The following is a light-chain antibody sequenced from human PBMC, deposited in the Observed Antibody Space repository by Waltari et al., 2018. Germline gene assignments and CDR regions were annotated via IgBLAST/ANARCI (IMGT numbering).Light chain of an antibody. Sequence: DIQMTQSPSSLSASVGDRVTITYRASQDISNSLAWYQQKPGKAPKLLLYAASRLESGVPSRFSGGGSETDYTLTISSLQPEDFATYYCQQYYSTPQTFGQGTKVEIK. CDR1: QDISNS. CDR2: AAS. CDR3: QQYYSTPQT. J-gene: IGKJ1*01. V-gene: IGKV1-NL1*01.